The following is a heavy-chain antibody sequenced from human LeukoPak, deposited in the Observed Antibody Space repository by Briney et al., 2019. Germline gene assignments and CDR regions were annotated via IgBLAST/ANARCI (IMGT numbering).Heavy chain of an antibody. V-gene: IGHV1-8*01. CDR3: ARAQKIMVYAIGY. CDR2: MNPNSGNT. CDR1: GYTFTSYD. D-gene: IGHD2-8*01. Sequence: ASVKVPCKASGYTFTSYDINWVRQATGQGLEWMGWMNPNSGNTGYAQKFQGRVTMTRNTSISTAYMELSSLRSEDTAVYYCARAQKIMVYAIGYWGQETLVTVSS. J-gene: IGHJ4*02.